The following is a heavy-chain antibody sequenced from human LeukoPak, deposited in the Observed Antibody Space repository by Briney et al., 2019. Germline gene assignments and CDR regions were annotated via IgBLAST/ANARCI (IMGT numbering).Heavy chain of an antibody. D-gene: IGHD5-12*01. CDR2: INHSGST. CDR3: ARLSGYDWESYYDY. Sequence: PSETLSLTCAVYGGSFSGYYWSWIRQPPGKRLEWIGEINHSGSTSYNPSLKSRVTISVDTSKNQFSLKLSSVTAADTAVYYCARLSGYDWESYYDYWGQGTLVTVSS. CDR1: GGSFSGYY. J-gene: IGHJ4*02. V-gene: IGHV4-34*01.